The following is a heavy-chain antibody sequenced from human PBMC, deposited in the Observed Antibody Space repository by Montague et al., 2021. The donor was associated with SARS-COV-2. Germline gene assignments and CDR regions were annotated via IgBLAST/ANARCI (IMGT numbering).Heavy chain of an antibody. CDR3: ARDCYDYGSGSYQRWFDP. D-gene: IGHD3-10*01. CDR2: IYHSGST. Sequence: SETLSLTCTVSGYSISSGYYWGWIRQPPGKGLKWIGSIYHSGSTYYNLSLKSRVTISVDTSKNQFSLKLSSVTAADTAVYYCARDCYDYGSGSYQRWFDPWGQGTLVTVSS. V-gene: IGHV4-38-2*02. CDR1: GYSISSGYY. J-gene: IGHJ5*02.